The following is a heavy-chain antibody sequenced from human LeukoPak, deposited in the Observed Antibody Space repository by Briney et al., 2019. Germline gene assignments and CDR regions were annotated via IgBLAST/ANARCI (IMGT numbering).Heavy chain of an antibody. CDR1: GYTFTSYV. J-gene: IGHJ6*03. D-gene: IGHD6-13*01. V-gene: IGHV7-4-1*02. CDR2: INTNTGNP. Sequence: GASVKVSCKASGYTFTSYVITWVRQAPGQGLEWMGWINTNTGNPTYAQGFTGRFVFSLDTSVSTAYLQISSLKAEDTAVYYCARDGAAAGPYYYYYMDVWGKGTTVTVSS. CDR3: ARDGAAAGPYYYYYMDV.